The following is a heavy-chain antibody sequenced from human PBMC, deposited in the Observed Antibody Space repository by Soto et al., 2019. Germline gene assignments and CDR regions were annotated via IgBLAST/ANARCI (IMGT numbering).Heavy chain of an antibody. D-gene: IGHD2-2*01. CDR3: AKDSSSSLLYFDS. J-gene: IGHJ4*02. V-gene: IGHV3-9*01. CDR1: GFIFDDYA. Sequence: EVQLVESGGNLVQPGRSLRLSCAASGFIFDDYAMHWVRQPPGKGLEWVSGISWNSGSIGYADAVKGRFTVSRDNAKKSLYLKMNSLSPEEAALYYCAKDSSSSLLYFDSWGQGTRVSVSS. CDR2: ISWNSGSI.